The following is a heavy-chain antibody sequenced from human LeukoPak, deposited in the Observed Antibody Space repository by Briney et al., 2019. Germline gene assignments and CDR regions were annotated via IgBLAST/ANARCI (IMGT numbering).Heavy chain of an antibody. CDR2: FKSKTDGGTT. CDR3: TTDKNYDFWSAFDY. Sequence: PGGSLRLSCAASGFTFSNAWMSWVRQAPGKGLEWVGRFKSKTDGGTTDYAAPVKGRFTISRDDSKSTLYLQMNSLKTEDTAVYYCTTDKNYDFWSAFDYWGQGTLVTVSS. J-gene: IGHJ4*02. V-gene: IGHV3-15*01. CDR1: GFTFSNAW. D-gene: IGHD3-3*01.